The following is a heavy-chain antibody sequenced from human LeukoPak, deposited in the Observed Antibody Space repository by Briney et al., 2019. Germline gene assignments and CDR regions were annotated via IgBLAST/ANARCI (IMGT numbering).Heavy chain of an antibody. D-gene: IGHD2-15*01. CDR1: GYTFTGYY. CDR3: ARGVVVIPHWFDP. CDR2: INPNSGGT. Sequence: ASVKVSCKASGYTFTGYYIHWLRQAPGQGLEWMGWINPNSGGTNYAQKFQGRVTMTRDTSISTAYMELSRLRSDDTAVYYCARGVVVIPHWFDPWGQGTLVTVSS. V-gene: IGHV1-2*02. J-gene: IGHJ5*02.